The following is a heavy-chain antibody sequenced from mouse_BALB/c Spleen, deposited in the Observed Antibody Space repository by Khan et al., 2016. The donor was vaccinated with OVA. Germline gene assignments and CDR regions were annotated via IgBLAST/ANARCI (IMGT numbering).Heavy chain of an antibody. CDR3: ARPPYFSYTLDH. Sequence: QIQLVQSGPELKKPGETVKISCKASGYTFTNYGMNWVKQSPGKALKWMGWINTYTGEPTYADDFKGRFAFSLETSASTAYLPINNPKNEDTATYFCARPPYFSYTLDHWGQGTSVTVSS. V-gene: IGHV9-3-1*01. D-gene: IGHD2-10*01. CDR2: INTYTGEP. J-gene: IGHJ4*01. CDR1: GYTFTNYG.